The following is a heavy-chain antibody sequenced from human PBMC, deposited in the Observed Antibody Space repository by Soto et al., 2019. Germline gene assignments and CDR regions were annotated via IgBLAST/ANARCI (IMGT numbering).Heavy chain of an antibody. Sequence: GGSLRLSCAASGFTFSSYGMHWVRQAPGKGLEWVAVIWYDGSNKYYADSVKGRFTISRDNSKNTLYLQMNSLRAEDTAVYYCARDLDDFWSGYYYDMDVWGQGTTVTVS. V-gene: IGHV3-33*01. D-gene: IGHD3-3*01. CDR2: IWYDGSNK. J-gene: IGHJ6*02. CDR1: GFTFSSYG. CDR3: ARDLDDFWSGYYYDMDV.